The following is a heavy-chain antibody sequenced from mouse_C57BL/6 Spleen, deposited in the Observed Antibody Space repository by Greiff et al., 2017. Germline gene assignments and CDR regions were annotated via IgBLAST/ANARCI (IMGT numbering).Heavy chain of an antibody. J-gene: IGHJ3*01. V-gene: IGHV14-1*01. CDR3: TALPFRPDLLWVAY. CDR1: GFNIKDYY. D-gene: IGHD5-5*01. CDR2: IDPEDGDT. Sequence: EVQRVESGAELVRPGASVKLSCTASGFNIKDYYMHWVKQRPEQGLEWIGRIDPEDGDTEYATKFQGKATMTADTTSNTAYLQLSSLTSEDTAVYYCTALPFRPDLLWVAYWGQGTLVTVSA.